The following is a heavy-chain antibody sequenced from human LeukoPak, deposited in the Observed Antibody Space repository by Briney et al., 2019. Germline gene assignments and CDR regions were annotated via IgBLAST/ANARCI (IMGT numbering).Heavy chain of an antibody. J-gene: IGHJ5*02. V-gene: IGHV4-59*01. CDR3: ASGKLGDYGDPNWFDP. CDR2: IYYSGST. CDR1: GGSISSYY. Sequence: SETLSLTCTVSGGSISSYYWSWIRQPPGKGLEWIGYIYYSGSTNYDPSLKSRVTISVDTSENQFSLKLSSVTAADTAVYYCASGKLGDYGDPNWFDPWGQGTLVTVSS. D-gene: IGHD4-17*01.